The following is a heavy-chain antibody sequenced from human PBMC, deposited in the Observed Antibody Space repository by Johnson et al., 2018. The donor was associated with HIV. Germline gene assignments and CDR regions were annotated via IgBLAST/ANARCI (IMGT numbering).Heavy chain of an antibody. CDR2: ISWNSGSI. J-gene: IGHJ3*02. CDR3: AREVYSNFDFDAFDI. CDR1: GFTFDDYA. Sequence: VQLVESGGGLVQPGRSLRLSCAASGFTFDDYAMHWVRQAPGKGLEWVSGISWNSGSIGYADSVKGRFTISRDNSKNTLYVQMGSLRAEDMAVYYCAREVYSNFDFDAFDIWGQGTMVTVSS. V-gene: IGHV3-9*03. D-gene: IGHD6-13*01.